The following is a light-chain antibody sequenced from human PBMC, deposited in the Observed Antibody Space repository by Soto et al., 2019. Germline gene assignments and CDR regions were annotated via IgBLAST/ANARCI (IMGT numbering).Light chain of an antibody. CDR1: SSDVGGYNY. V-gene: IGLV2-11*01. Sequence: QYALTQPRSVSGSPGQSVTISCTGTSSDVGGYNYVSWYQQHPGKAPKLMIYDVSKRPSGVPDRFSGSKSGNTASLTISGLQAEDEADYYCCSYAGSYTRVFGGGTKVTVL. CDR2: DVS. CDR3: CSYAGSYTRV. J-gene: IGLJ2*01.